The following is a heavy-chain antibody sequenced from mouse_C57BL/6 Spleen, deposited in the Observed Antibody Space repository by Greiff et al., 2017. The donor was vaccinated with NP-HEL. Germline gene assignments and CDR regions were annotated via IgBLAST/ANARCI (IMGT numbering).Heavy chain of an antibody. CDR2: ISSGSSTI. CDR3: AGGVTMDY. D-gene: IGHD2-2*01. J-gene: IGHJ4*01. V-gene: IGHV5-17*01. Sequence: EVQLAYYGVGLLKPGGSLKLSCAASGFTFSDYGMHWVRQAPEKGLEWVAYISSGSSTIYYADTVKGRFTISRDNAKNTLFLQMTSLRSEDTAMYYCAGGVTMDYWGQGTSVTVSS. CDR1: GFTFSDYG.